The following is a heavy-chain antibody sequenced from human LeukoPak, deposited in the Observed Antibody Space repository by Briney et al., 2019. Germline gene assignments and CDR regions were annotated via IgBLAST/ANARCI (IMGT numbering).Heavy chain of an antibody. J-gene: IGHJ4*02. CDR2: ISAYNGNT. Sequence: ASVKVSCKASGYTFTSYGISWVRQAPGQGLEWMGWISAYNGNTNYAQKLQGRVTMTTDTSTSTAHMELRSLRSDDTAVYYCARDLKAAAGGGDYWGQGTLVTVSS. CDR1: GYTFTSYG. V-gene: IGHV1-18*01. D-gene: IGHD6-13*01. CDR3: ARDLKAAAGGGDY.